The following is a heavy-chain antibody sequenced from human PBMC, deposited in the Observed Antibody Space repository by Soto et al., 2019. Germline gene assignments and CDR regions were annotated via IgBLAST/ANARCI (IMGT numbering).Heavy chain of an antibody. Sequence: SVKVSCKASGFTFTSSAVQWVRQARGQRLEWIGWIVVGSGNTNYAQKFQERVTITRDMSTSTAYMELSSLRSEDTAVYYCAADTSGWYDGGGHGDYWGQGTLVTVSS. V-gene: IGHV1-58*01. CDR3: AADTSGWYDGGGHGDY. D-gene: IGHD6-19*01. CDR1: GFTFTSSA. J-gene: IGHJ4*02. CDR2: IVVGSGNT.